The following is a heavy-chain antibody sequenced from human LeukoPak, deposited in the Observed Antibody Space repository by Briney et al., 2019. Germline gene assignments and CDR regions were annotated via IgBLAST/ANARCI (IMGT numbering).Heavy chain of an antibody. CDR1: GYTLTGYS. Sequence: ASVKVSCKASGYTLTGYSMHWVRQAPGHGLEWMGWINPYSGGTNYAQKFQGRVTMTRDTSISTAYMELSRLRSDDTAMYYCARDEDPYAFDIWGQGTMVTVSS. V-gene: IGHV1-2*02. CDR2: INPYSGGT. J-gene: IGHJ3*02. D-gene: IGHD2-15*01. CDR3: ARDEDPYAFDI.